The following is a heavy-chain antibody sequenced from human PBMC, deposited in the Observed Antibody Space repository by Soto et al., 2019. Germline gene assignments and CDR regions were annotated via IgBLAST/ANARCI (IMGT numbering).Heavy chain of an antibody. V-gene: IGHV4-59*08. J-gene: IGHJ5*02. Sequence: SETLPLTCTVSGGAISNHYWSWIRQPPGKGLEGSGDIYYSGNTEYNPSLKSRVTISVDTSKNQFSLKLSSVTAADTAVYYCARHPTYYDFWSGYYMHCFDPWGQGTLVTVSS. D-gene: IGHD3-3*01. CDR2: IYYSGNT. CDR1: GGAISNHY. CDR3: ARHPTYYDFWSGYYMHCFDP.